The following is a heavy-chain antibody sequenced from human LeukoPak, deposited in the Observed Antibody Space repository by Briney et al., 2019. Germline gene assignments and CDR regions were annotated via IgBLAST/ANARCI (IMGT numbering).Heavy chain of an antibody. D-gene: IGHD6-13*01. CDR3: AKHRSGIAASGSNY. V-gene: IGHV3-23*01. CDR2: ISGSGGDSGGST. J-gene: IGHJ4*02. CDR1: GFTFSSFA. Sequence: GGSLRLSRAASGFTFSSFAMSWVRQAPGKGLEWVSVSVISGSGGDSGGSTYYADSVKGRFTISRDDSNNTLYLQVNNLKVEDAAVYYCAKHRSGIAASGSNYWGQGTLVSVSS.